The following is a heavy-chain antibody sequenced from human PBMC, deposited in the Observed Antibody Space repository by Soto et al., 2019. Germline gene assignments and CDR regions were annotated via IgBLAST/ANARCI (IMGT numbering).Heavy chain of an antibody. CDR3: ARDLIAAAGSGQGD. CDR2: ISYDGSNK. J-gene: IGHJ4*02. D-gene: IGHD6-13*01. V-gene: IGHV3-30-3*01. CDR1: GFTFSSYA. Sequence: VQLLESGGGLVQPGGSLRLSCAASGFTFSSYAMSWVRQAPGKGLEWVAVISYDGSNKYYADSVKGRFTISRDNSKNTLYLQMNSLRAEDTAVYYCARDLIAAAGSGQGDWGQGTLVTVSS.